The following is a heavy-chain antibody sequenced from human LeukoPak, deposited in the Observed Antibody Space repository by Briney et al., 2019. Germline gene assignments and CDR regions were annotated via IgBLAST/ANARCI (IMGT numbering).Heavy chain of an antibody. J-gene: IGHJ4*02. D-gene: IGHD2-2*01. Sequence: PGGSLRLSCAASGFTFSSYAMNWVRQAPGKGLEWVSGISGSGGSTYYADSVKGRFSISRDNSKNTPYLQMNSLRVEDTAVYYCAKEGSTSWNYYFDYWGQGALVTVSS. CDR2: ISGSGGST. CDR1: GFTFSSYA. V-gene: IGHV3-23*01. CDR3: AKEGSTSWNYYFDY.